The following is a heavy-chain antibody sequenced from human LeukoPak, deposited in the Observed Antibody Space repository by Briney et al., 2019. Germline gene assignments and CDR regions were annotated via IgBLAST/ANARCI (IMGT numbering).Heavy chain of an antibody. CDR1: GYTLTELS. J-gene: IGHJ4*02. Sequence: ASVKVSCKVSGYTLTELSMHWVGQAPGKGLEWMGGFDPEDGETIYAQKFQGRVTMNEDTSTDTDYMEVSSLRSEDTAVYYCATGGVDTALVTGVYWGQGTLVTVSS. CDR3: ATGGVDTALVTGVY. D-gene: IGHD5-18*01. CDR2: FDPEDGET. V-gene: IGHV1-24*01.